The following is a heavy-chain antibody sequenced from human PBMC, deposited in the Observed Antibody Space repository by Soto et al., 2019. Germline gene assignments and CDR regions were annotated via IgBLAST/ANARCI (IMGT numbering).Heavy chain of an antibody. D-gene: IGHD2-15*01. CDR1: GFTFSSYA. J-gene: IGHJ4*02. Sequence: GGSLRLSCAASGFTFSSYAMHWVRQAPGKGLEWVAVISYDGSNKYYADSVKGRFTISRDNSKNTLYLQMNSLRAEDTAVYYCARDGGSGRYCSGGSCYSLSPPTNYWGQGTLVTVSS. CDR3: ARDGGSGRYCSGGSCYSLSPPTNY. V-gene: IGHV3-30-3*01. CDR2: ISYDGSNK.